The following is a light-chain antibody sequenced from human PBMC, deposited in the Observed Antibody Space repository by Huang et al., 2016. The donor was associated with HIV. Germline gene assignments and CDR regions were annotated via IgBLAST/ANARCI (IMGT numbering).Light chain of an antibody. CDR1: QSLYSQ. CDR2: GVS. J-gene: IGKJ1*01. CDR3: QQYNDWPLT. Sequence: EIVMKQSPATLSVSPGERVTLSCRASQSLYSQLAWYQQKRGQSPRLLIYGVSTRATDIPARFSGSGSGTDFTLTINSLQSEDFATYYCQQYNDWPLTFGQGTEVEIK. V-gene: IGKV3-15*01.